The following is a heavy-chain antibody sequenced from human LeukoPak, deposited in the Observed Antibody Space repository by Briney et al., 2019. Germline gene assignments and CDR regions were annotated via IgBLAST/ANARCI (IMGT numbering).Heavy chain of an antibody. D-gene: IGHD3-22*01. J-gene: IGHJ4*02. CDR1: GGSISSSSYY. V-gene: IGHV4-39*01. Sequence: SETLSLTCTVPGGSISSSSYYWGWIRQPPGKGLEWIGSIYYSGSTYYNPSLKGRVTISVDTSKNQFSLKLSSVTAADTAVYYCASSFYYDSSGYYYPFDYWGQGTLVTVSS. CDR2: IYYSGST. CDR3: ASSFYYDSSGYYYPFDY.